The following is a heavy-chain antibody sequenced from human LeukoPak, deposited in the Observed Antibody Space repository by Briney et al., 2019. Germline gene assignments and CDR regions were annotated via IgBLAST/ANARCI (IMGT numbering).Heavy chain of an antibody. V-gene: IGHV4-59*01. CDR1: GGSISSYY. J-gene: IGHJ5*02. D-gene: IGHD6-13*01. Sequence: PSETLSLTCTVSGGSISSYYWSWIRQPPGKGLEWIGHIYYSGSTNYNPSLKSRVTISVDTSKNQFSLKLSSVTAADTAVYYCARVAAAAGIINWFDPWGQGTLVTVSS. CDR2: IYYSGST. CDR3: ARVAAAAGIINWFDP.